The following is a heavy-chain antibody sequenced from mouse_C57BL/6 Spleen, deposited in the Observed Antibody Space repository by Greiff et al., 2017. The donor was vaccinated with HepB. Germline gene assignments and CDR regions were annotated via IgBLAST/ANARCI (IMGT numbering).Heavy chain of an antibody. CDR3: ARNLEIYDYVQGYAMDY. D-gene: IGHD2-4*01. V-gene: IGHV2-9-1*01. Sequence: VKLVESGPGLVAPSQSLSITCTVSGFSFTSYAISWVRQPPGKGLEWLGVIWTGGGTNYNSALKSRLSISKDNSKSQVFLKMNSLQTDDTARYYCARNLEIYDYVQGYAMDYWGQGTSVTVSS. J-gene: IGHJ4*01. CDR2: IWTGGGT. CDR1: GFSFTSYA.